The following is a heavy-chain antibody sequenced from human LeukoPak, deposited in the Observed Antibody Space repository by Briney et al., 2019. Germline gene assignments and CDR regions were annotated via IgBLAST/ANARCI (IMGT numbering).Heavy chain of an antibody. J-gene: IGHJ4*02. CDR2: ITGSGGST. D-gene: IGHD3-10*01. Sequence: GGSLRLSCAVSGFTFSSYAMTWVRQAPGKGLEWVSGITGSGGSTNYADSVRGRFTISRDNSKNTLYLQMNSLRVEDTAVYYCAKDRDKGFGELLPVAFDYWGQGTLVTVSS. V-gene: IGHV3-23*01. CDR3: AKDRDKGFGELLPVAFDY. CDR1: GFTFSSYA.